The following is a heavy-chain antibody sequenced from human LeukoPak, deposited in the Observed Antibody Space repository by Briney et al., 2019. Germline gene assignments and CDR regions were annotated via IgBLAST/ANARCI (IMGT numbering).Heavy chain of an antibody. CDR1: GYTFTGNY. CDR2: IYPNTGGT. D-gene: IGHD5-18*01. J-gene: IGHJ4*02. Sequence: ASVKVSCKASGYTFTGNYIHWVRQAPGQGLEWMGWIYPNTGGTNYAQKFQGRVTMTRDTPISTAYMELSRLTSDDTAVYYCARDTAMVRFDYWGQGILLTVSS. CDR3: ARDTAMVRFDY. V-gene: IGHV1-2*02.